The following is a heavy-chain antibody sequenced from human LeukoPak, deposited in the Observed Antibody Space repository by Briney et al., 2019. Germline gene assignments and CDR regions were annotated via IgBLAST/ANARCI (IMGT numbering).Heavy chain of an antibody. Sequence: GGLNLSFKGSGYSFTNNWIAWVRQMPGKGREGMGLIYPGDCDTKYNPSLQGQVTISADKSITVAYLQWSSLKASDTAMYYCARVAGVSVSGLNYFDYWGQGTLVTVSS. CDR3: ARVAGVSVSGLNYFDY. CDR2: IYPGDCDT. V-gene: IGHV5-51*01. D-gene: IGHD3-10*01. J-gene: IGHJ4*02. CDR1: GYSFTNNW.